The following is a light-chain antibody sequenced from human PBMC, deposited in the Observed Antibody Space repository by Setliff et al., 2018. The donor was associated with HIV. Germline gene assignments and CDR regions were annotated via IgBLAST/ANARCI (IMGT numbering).Light chain of an antibody. CDR3: CSYAGTLWM. V-gene: IGLV2-11*01. Sequence: QSALAQPRSVSGSPGQSVTISSTGTSSDVGAYNYVSWYQQYLGKAPKVVIYDVTRRPLGVPDRFSGSKSGNTASLTISSLQTEDEADYYCCSYAGTLWMFGGGTKVTVL. CDR2: DVT. J-gene: IGLJ3*02. CDR1: SSDVGAYNY.